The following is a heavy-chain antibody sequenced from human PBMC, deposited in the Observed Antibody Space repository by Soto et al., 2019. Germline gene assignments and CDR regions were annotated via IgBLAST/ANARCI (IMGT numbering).Heavy chain of an antibody. V-gene: IGHV1-3*01. Sequence: VASVKVSCKASGYTFTSYAIHWVRQAPGQRLEWMGWINAGNGNTKYSQKFQDRVTITRDTSANTAYMELSSLRSEDTAVYYCARDLGGWTDYWGQGTLVTVSS. D-gene: IGHD6-19*01. J-gene: IGHJ4*02. CDR2: INAGNGNT. CDR1: GYTFTSYA. CDR3: ARDLGGWTDY.